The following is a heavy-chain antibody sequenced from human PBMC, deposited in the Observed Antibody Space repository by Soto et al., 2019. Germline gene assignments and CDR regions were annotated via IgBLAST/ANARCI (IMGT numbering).Heavy chain of an antibody. CDR3: AREPGYYDSSGYSYYYYGMDV. CDR2: IWYDGSNK. J-gene: IGHJ6*02. Sequence: GGSLRLSCAASGFTFSSYGMHWVRQAPGKGLEWVAVIWYDGSNKYYADSVKGRFTISRDNSKNTLYLQMNSLRAEDTAVYYCAREPGYYDSSGYSYYYYGMDVWGQGTTVTVSS. D-gene: IGHD3-22*01. CDR1: GFTFSSYG. V-gene: IGHV3-33*01.